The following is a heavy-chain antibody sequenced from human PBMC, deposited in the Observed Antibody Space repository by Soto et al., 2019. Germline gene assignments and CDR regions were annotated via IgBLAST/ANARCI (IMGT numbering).Heavy chain of an antibody. J-gene: IGHJ6*02. V-gene: IGHV3-30*18. CDR2: ISYDGSNK. CDR1: GVTFSSYG. Sequence: GGSLRLSCAASGVTFSSYGMHWVRQAPGKGPEWVAVISYDGSNKYYADSVKGRFTISRDNSKNTLYLQMNSLRAEDTAVYYCAKDLGIAAAGTVQYYYYGMDVWGQGTTVTVS. CDR3: AKDLGIAAAGTVQYYYYGMDV. D-gene: IGHD6-13*01.